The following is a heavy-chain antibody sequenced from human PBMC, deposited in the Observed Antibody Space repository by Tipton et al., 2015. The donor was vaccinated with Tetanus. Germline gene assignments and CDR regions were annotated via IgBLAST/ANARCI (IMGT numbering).Heavy chain of an antibody. CDR2: ISHSGRT. CDR3: ARGGGNTMFRGGEFVHSYYSQGMDV. V-gene: IGHV4-30-2*01. CDR1: GGSVSNGGYS. D-gene: IGHD3-10*01. Sequence: TLSLTCAVSGGSVSNGGYSWSWIRQPPGKGLECIGYISHSGRTYYNPSLNSRVTISLDRSKNQFSLKLTSVTAADTAVYYFARGGGNTMFRGGEFVHSYYSQGMDVWGQGTTVPVSS. J-gene: IGHJ6*02.